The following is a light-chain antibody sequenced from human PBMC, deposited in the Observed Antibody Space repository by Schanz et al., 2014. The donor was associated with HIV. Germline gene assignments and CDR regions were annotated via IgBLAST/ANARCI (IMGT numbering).Light chain of an antibody. CDR1: QSISPW. J-gene: IGKJ1*01. Sequence: IQMTQSPSTVSASVGDRVSITCRASQSISPWLAWYQQRPGKTPKLLINEASNLQSGVPSRFSGSGSGTEFTLTITSLQPDDFATYYCQQYSTSSRTFGQGTKVEVQ. CDR2: EAS. CDR3: QQYSTSSRT. V-gene: IGKV1-5*03.